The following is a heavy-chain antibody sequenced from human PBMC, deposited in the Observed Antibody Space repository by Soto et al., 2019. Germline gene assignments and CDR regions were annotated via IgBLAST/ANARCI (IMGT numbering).Heavy chain of an antibody. D-gene: IGHD1-26*01. CDR2: VNHSGST. CDR3: ARGLSPGADSPFDY. CDR1: GGSFSGYY. V-gene: IGHV4-34*01. Sequence: PSETLSLTCAVYGGSFSGYYWNWIRQPPGKGLEWIGEVNHSGSTNYNPSLKSRVTMAVDTSKSQFSLKLNSVTAADTAVYYCARGLSPGADSPFDYWGQGTLVTVSS. J-gene: IGHJ4*02.